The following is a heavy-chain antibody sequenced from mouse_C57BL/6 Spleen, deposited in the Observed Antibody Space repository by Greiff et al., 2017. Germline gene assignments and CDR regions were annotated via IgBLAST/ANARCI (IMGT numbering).Heavy chain of an antibody. Sequence: QLQQPGAELVKPGASVKLSCKAPGYTFTSLWLHWVKQRPGQGLEWIGMIHPNSGSTNNNEKFKSKATLTVDQSSSTAYMQLSSLTSEDSAVYYCAATVVRVYFDYWGQGTTLSVSS. CDR3: AATVVRVYFDY. V-gene: IGHV1-64*01. J-gene: IGHJ2*01. CDR2: IHPNSGST. D-gene: IGHD1-1*01. CDR1: GYTFTSLW.